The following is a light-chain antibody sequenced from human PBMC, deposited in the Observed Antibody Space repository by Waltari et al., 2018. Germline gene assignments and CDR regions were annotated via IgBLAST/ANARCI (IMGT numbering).Light chain of an antibody. V-gene: IGKV3-15*01. Sequence: EIVMTQSPATLSVSPGERATLSCRASQSVSSYVAWYQQKPGQAPRLLIYSASTRATGIPARFSGSGSGTEFTLTISSLQSEDFVVYYCQQYNDRRTFGQGTKVEI. CDR3: QQYNDRRT. CDR1: QSVSSY. CDR2: SAS. J-gene: IGKJ1*01.